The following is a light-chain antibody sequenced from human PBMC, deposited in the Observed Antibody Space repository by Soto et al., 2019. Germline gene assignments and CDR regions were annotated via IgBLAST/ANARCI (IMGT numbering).Light chain of an antibody. J-gene: IGKJ4*01. CDR2: DAS. CDR1: QDIRNY. V-gene: IGKV1-33*01. CDR3: QQYDNILT. Sequence: DVQMTHSPSSLSASVGFRFTITCQASQDIRNYLNWYQQKPGKAPKLLIYDASNLETGVPSRLSGSGSGTDFTFTISSMKPEDIATYYCQQYDNILTFGGGTKVDIK.